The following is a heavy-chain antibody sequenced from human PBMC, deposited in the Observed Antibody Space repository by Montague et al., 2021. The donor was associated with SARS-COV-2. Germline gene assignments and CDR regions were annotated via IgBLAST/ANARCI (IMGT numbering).Heavy chain of an antibody. D-gene: IGHD6-13*01. CDR3: ARRTVRAAAGTLVYYYYYYGIGV. J-gene: IGHJ6*02. CDR2: INHSGST. Sequence: SETLSLTCAVYGGSFSGYYWSWIRQPPGTGLEWIGEINHSGSTNYNPSLKSRVTISVDTSKNQFSLKLSSVTAADTAVYYCARRTVRAAAGTLVYYYYYYGIGVWGQGTTVTVSS. V-gene: IGHV4-34*01. CDR1: GGSFSGYY.